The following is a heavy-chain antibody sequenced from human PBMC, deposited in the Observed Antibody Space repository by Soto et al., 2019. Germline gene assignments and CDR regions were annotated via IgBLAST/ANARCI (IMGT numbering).Heavy chain of an antibody. Sequence: PGESLKISCKGSGYSFTSYWIGWVRQMPGKGLEWMGIIYPGDSDTRYSPSFQGQVTISADKSISTAYLQWSSLKASDTAMYYCARSSRYYGSGSYYMLNYWGQGTLVTVSS. CDR1: GYSFTSYW. CDR2: IYPGDSDT. V-gene: IGHV5-51*01. D-gene: IGHD3-10*01. J-gene: IGHJ4*02. CDR3: ARSSRYYGSGSYYMLNY.